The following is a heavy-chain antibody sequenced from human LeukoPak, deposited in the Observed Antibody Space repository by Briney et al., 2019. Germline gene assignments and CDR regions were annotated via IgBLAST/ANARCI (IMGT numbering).Heavy chain of an antibody. D-gene: IGHD2-8*02. Sequence: PSETLSLTCAVYGGSFSGYYWSWIRQPPGKGVEWIGEINHSGSTNYNPSLKSRVTISVDTSKNQFSLKLSSVTAADTAVYYCARGLWWCSTRRGCWFDPWGQGTLVTVSS. CDR1: GGSFSGYY. CDR2: INHSGST. V-gene: IGHV4-34*01. CDR3: ARGLWWCSTRRGCWFDP. J-gene: IGHJ5*02.